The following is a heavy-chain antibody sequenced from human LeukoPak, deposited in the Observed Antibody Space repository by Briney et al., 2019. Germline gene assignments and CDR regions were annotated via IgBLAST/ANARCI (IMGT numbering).Heavy chain of an antibody. V-gene: IGHV3-48*01. J-gene: IGHJ6*02. D-gene: IGHD3-3*01. Sequence: GGSLRLSCAASGFTFSNYNLNWVRQAPGKGLEWVSYISDGSSTIYYADSVRGRFTISRDNAKNSLYLQMNSLRAEDTAVYYCARDNDFWSGYYYYYYYGMDVWGQGTTVTVSS. CDR2: ISDGSSTI. CDR1: GFTFSNYN. CDR3: ARDNDFWSGYYYYYYYGMDV.